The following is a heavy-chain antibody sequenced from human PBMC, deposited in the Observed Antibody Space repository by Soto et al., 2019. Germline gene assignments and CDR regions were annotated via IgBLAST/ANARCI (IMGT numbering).Heavy chain of an antibody. D-gene: IGHD3-22*01. Sequence: ASVKVSCKASGYTFTSYGISWVRQAPGQGLEWMGWISAYNGNTNYAQKLQGRVTMTTDTSTSTAHMELRSLRSDDTAVYYCARALYYYDSSGHHESFDIWGQGTIVTVSS. CDR1: GYTFTSYG. J-gene: IGHJ3*02. CDR2: ISAYNGNT. CDR3: ARALYYYDSSGHHESFDI. V-gene: IGHV1-18*04.